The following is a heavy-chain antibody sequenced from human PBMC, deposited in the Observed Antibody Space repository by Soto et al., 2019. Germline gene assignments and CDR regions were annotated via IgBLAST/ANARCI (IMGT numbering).Heavy chain of an antibody. D-gene: IGHD3-3*01. V-gene: IGHV3-23*01. J-gene: IGHJ4*02. CDR1: GFTFSSYA. CDR3: VGEYYDFWSGYYPTDY. Sequence: EVQLLESGGGLVQPGGSLRLSCAASGFTFSSYAMSWGRQAPGKGLEWVSAISGSGGSTYYADSVKGRFTISRDNSKNTLYLQMNSLRAEDTAVYYCVGEYYDFWSGYYPTDYWGQGTLVTVSS. CDR2: ISGSGGST.